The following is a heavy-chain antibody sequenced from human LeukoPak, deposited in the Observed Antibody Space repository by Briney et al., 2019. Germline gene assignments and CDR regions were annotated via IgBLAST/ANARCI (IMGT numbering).Heavy chain of an antibody. CDR2: INQDGSVK. J-gene: IGHJ4*02. V-gene: IGHV3-7*01. CDR3: ARWGQTSGYYYVDN. CDR1: GFTLSSNW. Sequence: GGSLRLPCGASGFTLSSNWMTWVRQAPGRGLEWVASINQDGSVKYYVDSVKGRFTISRDNARHSLSLQMNSLGVEDTAVYFCARWGQTSGYYYVDNWGQGTLVTVSS. D-gene: IGHD5-12*01.